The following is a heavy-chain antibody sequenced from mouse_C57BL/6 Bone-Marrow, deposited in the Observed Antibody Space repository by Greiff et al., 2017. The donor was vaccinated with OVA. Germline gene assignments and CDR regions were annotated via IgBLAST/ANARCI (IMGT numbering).Heavy chain of an antibody. CDR1: GYTFTSYW. V-gene: IGHV1-50*01. CDR2: IDPSDSYT. J-gene: IGHJ2*01. CDR3: ARLGGYYYGSSYGYYFDY. Sequence: QVQLQQPGAELVKPGASVKLSCKASGYTFTSYWMQWVKQRPGQGLEWIGEIDPSDSYTNYNQKFKGKATLTVDTSSSKAFMQLSSLTSEASAVYYCARLGGYYYGSSYGYYFDYWGQGTTLTVSS. D-gene: IGHD1-1*01.